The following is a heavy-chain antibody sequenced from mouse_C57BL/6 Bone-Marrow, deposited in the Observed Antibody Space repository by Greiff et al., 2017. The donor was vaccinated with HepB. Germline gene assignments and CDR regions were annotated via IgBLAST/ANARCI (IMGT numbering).Heavy chain of an antibody. CDR2: IDPSDSYT. J-gene: IGHJ3*01. CDR1: GYTFTSYW. D-gene: IGHD1-1*01. CDR3: ARIEATVVPSWFSY. V-gene: IGHV1-69*01. Sequence: QVQLQQPGAELVMPGASVKLSCKASGYTFTSYWMHWVKQRPGQGLEWIGEIDPSDSYTNYNQKFKGKSTLTVDKSSSTAYMQLSSLTSEDSAVYYCARIEATVVPSWFSYWGQGTLVTVSA.